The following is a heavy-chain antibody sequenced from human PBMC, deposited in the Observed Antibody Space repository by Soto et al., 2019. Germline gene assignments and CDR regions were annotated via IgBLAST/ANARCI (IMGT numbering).Heavy chain of an antibody. V-gene: IGHV3-66*01. CDR1: GFTVGSNY. CDR2: IYSGGST. J-gene: IGHJ4*02. D-gene: IGHD6-19*01. CDR3: ARSWAVAGSYDY. Sequence: EVQLVESGGGLVQPGGSLRLSCAASGFTVGSNYMNWVRQAPGKGLEWVSVIYSGGSTYYAVSVKGRFTIPRDNSKNTLYLQMNSLRAEDTAVYYCARSWAVAGSYDYWGQGTLVTVSS.